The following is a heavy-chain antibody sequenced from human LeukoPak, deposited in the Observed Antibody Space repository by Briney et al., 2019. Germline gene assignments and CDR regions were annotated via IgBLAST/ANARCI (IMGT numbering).Heavy chain of an antibody. CDR1: GGTFISYA. J-gene: IGHJ6*03. CDR3: ASGSSRRYYYYMDV. D-gene: IGHD6-6*01. CDR2: IIPIFGTA. V-gene: IGHV1-69*05. Sequence: SVKVSCKASGGTFISYAISWVRQAPGQGLEWMGGIIPIFGTANYAQKFQGRVTITTDESTSTAYMELSSLRSEDTAVYYCASGSSRRYYYYMDVWGKGTTVTVSS.